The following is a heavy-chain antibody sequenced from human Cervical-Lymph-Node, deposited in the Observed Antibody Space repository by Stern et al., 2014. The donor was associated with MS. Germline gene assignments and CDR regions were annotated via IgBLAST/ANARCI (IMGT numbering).Heavy chain of an antibody. J-gene: IGHJ4*02. D-gene: IGHD2-2*01. CDR2: IIPALNVA. Sequence: VQLVESGAELKKPGYSGKVSCKASGGSLSTYTITWVRQAPGQGLEWMGRIIPALNVANYAQKFQGRLTITADKSTSTAYLAVSSLRSDDTAVYYCAGPAPLDWGQGTLVTVSS. CDR3: AGPAPLD. V-gene: IGHV1-69*09. CDR1: GGSLSTYT.